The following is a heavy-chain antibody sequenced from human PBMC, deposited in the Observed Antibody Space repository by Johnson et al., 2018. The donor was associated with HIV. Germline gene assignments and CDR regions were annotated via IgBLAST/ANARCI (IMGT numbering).Heavy chain of an antibody. Sequence: QVQLVESGGGVVQPGGSLRLSCAASGFTFSSYAMHWVRQAPGKGLEWVAVISYDGSNKYYANSVKGRFTISRDNSKNTLYLQMSGLRVEDTAVYYCMTDILTGYYNPDGFDIWGQGTMVTVS. CDR1: GFTFSSYA. D-gene: IGHD3-9*01. V-gene: IGHV3-30-3*02. CDR3: MTDILTGYYNPDGFDI. CDR2: ISYDGSNK. J-gene: IGHJ3*02.